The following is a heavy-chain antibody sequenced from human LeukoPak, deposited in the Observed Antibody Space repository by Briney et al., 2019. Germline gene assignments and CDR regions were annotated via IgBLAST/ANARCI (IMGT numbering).Heavy chain of an antibody. CDR1: GFTFSTYW. Sequence: PGGSLRLSCAASGFTFSTYWMSWVRQAPGKGLEGVGNIKQDGSEKYYVDSVKGRFTISRDNTKNSLYLQMNSLRAEDTAVYHCMMSLTAHYYYGMDVWGQGTTVTVSS. V-gene: IGHV3-7*02. CDR3: MMSLTAHYYYGMDV. D-gene: IGHD2-21*02. CDR2: IKQDGSEK. J-gene: IGHJ6*02.